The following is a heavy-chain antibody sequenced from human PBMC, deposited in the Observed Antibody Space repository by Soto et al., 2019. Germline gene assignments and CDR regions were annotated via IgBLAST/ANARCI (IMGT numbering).Heavy chain of an antibody. CDR3: ARDLWGYCGAACYPLDV. CDR2: NTHNGRT. V-gene: IGHV4-34*01. J-gene: IGHJ6*02. D-gene: IGHD2-21*02. Sequence: SETLSLTCAVYGGAFSGYYWTWIRQPPGKGLEWIGENTHNGRTRYNPSLKSRVTISVDTSKNQFSLKMNSVTAADTAVYYCARDLWGYCGAACYPLDVWGQGTTVT. CDR1: GGAFSGYY.